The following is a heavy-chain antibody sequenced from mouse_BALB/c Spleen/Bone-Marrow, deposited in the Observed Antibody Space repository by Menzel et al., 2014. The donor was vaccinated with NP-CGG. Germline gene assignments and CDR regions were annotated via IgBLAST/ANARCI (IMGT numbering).Heavy chain of an antibody. J-gene: IGHJ4*01. CDR3: ARGNDQGYPMDS. CDR2: ISSGSSSI. Sequence: EVKLMESGGGLVQPGGSRKLSCAASGFTFSSFGMHWVRQAPEEGLEWVAYISSGSSSIYYADTVKGRFTISRDTSKNILFLQMTSLRSEATAIYYGARGNDQGYPMDSWGQGISVTVSS. D-gene: IGHD3-1*01. V-gene: IGHV5-17*02. CDR1: GFTFSSFG.